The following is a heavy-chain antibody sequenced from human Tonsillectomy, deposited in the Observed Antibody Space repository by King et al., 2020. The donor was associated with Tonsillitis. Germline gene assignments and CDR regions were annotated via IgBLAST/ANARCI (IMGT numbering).Heavy chain of an antibody. J-gene: IGHJ5*02. Sequence: VQLQQWGAGLLKPSETLSLTCAVYGGSFSGYYWSWIRQPPGKGLEWIGEINHSGSTNYNPSLKSRVTISVDTSKNQFSLKLSSVTADTAVYYCARGPYYGSGRNNWFDPWGQGTLVTVSS. CDR1: GGSFSGYY. V-gene: IGHV4-34*01. D-gene: IGHD3-10*01. CDR3: ARGPYYGSGRNNWFDP. CDR2: INHSGST.